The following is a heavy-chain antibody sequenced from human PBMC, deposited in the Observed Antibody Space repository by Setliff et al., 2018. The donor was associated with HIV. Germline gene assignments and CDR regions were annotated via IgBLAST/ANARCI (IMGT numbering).Heavy chain of an antibody. D-gene: IGHD6-13*01. V-gene: IGHV1-2*06. Sequence: ASVKVSCKASEYTFTDFYVHWVRQAPGQGLEWMGRINPKSGGTNYAQNFQGRVTMTTDTSTNTAYMQLRSLRSDDTAVYYCAISSSKVYFQYWGQGTLVTVSS. CDR1: EYTFTDFY. CDR2: INPKSGGT. J-gene: IGHJ1*01. CDR3: AISSSKVYFQY.